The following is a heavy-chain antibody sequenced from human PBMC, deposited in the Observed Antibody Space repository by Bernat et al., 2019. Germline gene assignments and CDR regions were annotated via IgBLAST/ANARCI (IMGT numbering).Heavy chain of an antibody. CDR1: GFTFSSYA. CDR3: AKETGYRSGYFDY. CDR2: MSGSVGST. Sequence: EVQLLESGGGLVQPGGSLRLSCSASGFTFSSYAMSWVRQAPGKGLEWFSAMSGSVGSTYYADSVKGRFTISRDNSKNTLYLQMNSLRAEDTAVYYCAKETGYRSGYFDYWGQGTLVTVSS. D-gene: IGHD1-1*01. J-gene: IGHJ4*02. V-gene: IGHV3-23*01.